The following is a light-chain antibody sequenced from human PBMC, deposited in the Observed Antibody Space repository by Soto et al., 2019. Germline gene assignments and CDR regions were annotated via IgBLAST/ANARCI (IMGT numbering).Light chain of an antibody. V-gene: IGLV1-40*01. J-gene: IGLJ3*02. CDR2: GNS. CDR1: SSNIGAGYN. Sequence: QSVLTQPPSVSGAPGQRVTISCTGRSSNIGAGYNVHWYQQLPGTAPKLLIYGNSNRPSGVPDRFSGSKSGTSPSLAITGLQADDEADYYCQSYDSSLSGWVFGGGTKLTVL. CDR3: QSYDSSLSGWV.